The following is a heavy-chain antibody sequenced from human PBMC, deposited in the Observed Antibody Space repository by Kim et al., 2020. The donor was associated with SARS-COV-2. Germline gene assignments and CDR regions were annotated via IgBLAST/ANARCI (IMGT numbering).Heavy chain of an antibody. CDR2: ISGSGGST. CDR1: GFTFSSYA. Sequence: GGSLRLSCAASGFTFSSYAMNWVRQAPGKGLEWVSAISGSGGSTYYADSVKDRFTISRDNSKNTLYLQMNSLRAEDTAVYYCAKTIAVAGQPKGGCYWGQGTLVTVSS. D-gene: IGHD6-19*01. J-gene: IGHJ4*02. CDR3: AKTIAVAGQPKGGCY. V-gene: IGHV3-23*01.